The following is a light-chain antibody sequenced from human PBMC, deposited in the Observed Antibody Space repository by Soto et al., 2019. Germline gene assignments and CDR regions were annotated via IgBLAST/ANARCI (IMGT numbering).Light chain of an antibody. V-gene: IGKV3-15*01. CDR1: QSVASN. CDR2: EAS. J-gene: IGKJ5*01. Sequence: EIVMTQSPVTLSVSPGERATLSCRASQSVASNLAWYQQRPGQAPRLLIYEASTRATGVPDRFSGSGYGRTFTLTISSLQSEDFAVYYCQQYGSSPSTFGQGTRLEIK. CDR3: QQYGSSPST.